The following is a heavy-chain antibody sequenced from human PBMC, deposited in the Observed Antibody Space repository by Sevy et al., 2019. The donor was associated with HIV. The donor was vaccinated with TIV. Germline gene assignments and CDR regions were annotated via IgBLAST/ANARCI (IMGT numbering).Heavy chain of an antibody. V-gene: IGHV3-33*01. CDR2: IWYDGGKK. J-gene: IGHJ4*02. Sequence: GGSLRLSCAASAFTFSAYGMHWVRQAPGKGLEWVSTIWYDGGKKYYADSVKGGFTISRDNSKNTLYLQMNSLRAEDTAVYYCVREGVPAAIGFDYWGQGTLVTVSS. CDR1: AFTFSAYG. D-gene: IGHD2-2*01. CDR3: VREGVPAAIGFDY.